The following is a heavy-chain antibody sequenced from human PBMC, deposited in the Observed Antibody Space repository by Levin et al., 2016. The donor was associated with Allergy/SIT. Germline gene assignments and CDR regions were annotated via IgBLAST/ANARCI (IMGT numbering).Heavy chain of an antibody. D-gene: IGHD2-8*01. CDR2: INAGNGNT. CDR3: ARDRNCKNGVCSGSLEY. Sequence: WVRQAPGQGLEWMGWINAGNGNTKYSQNFQGRVAITWDTSATTAYMEVTSLRSEETAVYYCARDRNCKNGVCSGSLEYWGQGTLVTVSS. J-gene: IGHJ4*02. V-gene: IGHV1-3*01.